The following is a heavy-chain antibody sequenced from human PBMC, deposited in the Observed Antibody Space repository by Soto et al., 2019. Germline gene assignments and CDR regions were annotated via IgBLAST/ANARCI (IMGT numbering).Heavy chain of an antibody. V-gene: IGHV3-74*01. Sequence: GGSLRLSCAASGFTFSSYWMHWVRQAPGKGLVWVSRIKSDGSGAIYADSVKGRFTVSRDNSKNTLYLQMNSLRAEDTAVYYCWAPGAPRALAGTSWFDPWGQGTLVTVSS. CDR2: IKSDGSGA. CDR1: GFTFSSYW. D-gene: IGHD6-19*01. CDR3: WAPGAPRALAGTSWFDP. J-gene: IGHJ5*02.